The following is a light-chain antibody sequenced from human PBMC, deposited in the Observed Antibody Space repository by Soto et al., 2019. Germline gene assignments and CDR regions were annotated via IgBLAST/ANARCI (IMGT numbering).Light chain of an antibody. J-gene: IGKJ1*01. CDR3: QQCHSTPWT. V-gene: IGKV1-39*01. CDR2: GAS. CDR1: QTITTY. Sequence: DLQMTQSPSSLSASVGDRVTITCRASQTITTYLNWYQQKPGKAPKLLIYGASSLQSGVPSRFTRSGSGTDFILTISSLQPEDSATYHCQQCHSTPWTFGQGTKVEIK.